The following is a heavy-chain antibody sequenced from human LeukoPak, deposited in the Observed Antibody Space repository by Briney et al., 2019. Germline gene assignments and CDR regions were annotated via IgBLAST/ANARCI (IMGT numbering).Heavy chain of an antibody. CDR2: ISYDGRNI. D-gene: IGHD2-2*01. CDR3: AKGPLRGTAAAIDY. J-gene: IGHJ4*02. V-gene: IGHV3-30*18. CDR1: GFTFSSSA. Sequence: GGSLRLSCAASGFTFSSSAMSWVRQAPGKGLEWVAVISYDGRNIHYPDSVKGRFTISRDISTDTLWLQMDSLRTEDTAVYYCAKGPLRGTAAAIDYWGQGTLVTVSS.